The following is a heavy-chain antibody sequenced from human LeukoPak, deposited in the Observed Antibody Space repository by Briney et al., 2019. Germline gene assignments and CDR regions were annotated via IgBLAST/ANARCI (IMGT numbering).Heavy chain of an antibody. D-gene: IGHD2-2*01. CDR2: ISYDGSNK. J-gene: IGHJ5*02. Sequence: GRSLRLSCAASGFTFSSYGMHWVRQAPGKGLEWVAVISYDGSNKYYADSVKGRFTISRDNAKNSLYLQMNSLRAEDTAVYYCARDPYCSSTSCYGWFDPWGQGTLVTVSS. CDR1: GFTFSSYG. CDR3: ARDPYCSSTSCYGWFDP. V-gene: IGHV3-30*03.